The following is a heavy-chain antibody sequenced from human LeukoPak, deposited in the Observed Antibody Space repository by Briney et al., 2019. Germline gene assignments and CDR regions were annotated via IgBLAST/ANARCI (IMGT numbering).Heavy chain of an antibody. CDR2: ITSSSSYI. CDR3: VRDYVWGTSEPDY. CDR1: GFTFSTYN. V-gene: IGHV3-21*01. Sequence: RPGGSLRLSCAASGFTFSTYNMNWVRQAPGKGLEWVSSITSSSSYIYYADSVKGRFTISRDNAKNSLYLQMNSLRDEDTAIYYCVRDYVWGTSEPDYWGQGTLVTVSS. J-gene: IGHJ4*02. D-gene: IGHD3-16*01.